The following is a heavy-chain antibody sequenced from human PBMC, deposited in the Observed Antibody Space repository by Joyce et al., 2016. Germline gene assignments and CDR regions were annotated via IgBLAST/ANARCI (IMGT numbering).Heavy chain of an antibody. CDR1: GFTFNDYA. D-gene: IGHD6-19*01. CDR2: ISWNSASI. V-gene: IGHV3-9*01. CDR3: AKGFAVAGSLVDH. Sequence: EVQLVESGGGLTQPGRSLRLSCAAAGFTFNDYAMHWVRQAPGKGLEVVSSISWNSASIGYADSVKSRFTISRDNAKNSLDLEMNSLRPEDTALYYCAKGFAVAGSLVDHWGQGTLVTVSS. J-gene: IGHJ5*02.